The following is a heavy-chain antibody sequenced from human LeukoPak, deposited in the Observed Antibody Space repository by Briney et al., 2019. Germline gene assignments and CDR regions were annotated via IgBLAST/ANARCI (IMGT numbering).Heavy chain of an antibody. Sequence: ASVKVSCKASGYTFTGYYMHWVRQAPGQGLEWMGWINPNSGGTNYAQKFQGRVTMTRDTSISTAYMELSRLRSDDTAAYYCARASIAVAEVGYYFDYWGQGTLVTVSS. J-gene: IGHJ4*02. D-gene: IGHD6-13*01. CDR3: ARASIAVAEVGYYFDY. CDR1: GYTFTGYY. V-gene: IGHV1-2*02. CDR2: INPNSGGT.